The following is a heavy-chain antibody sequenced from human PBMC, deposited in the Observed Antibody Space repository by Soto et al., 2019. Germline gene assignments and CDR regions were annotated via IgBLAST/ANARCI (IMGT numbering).Heavy chain of an antibody. J-gene: IGHJ4*02. D-gene: IGHD1-26*01. Sequence: QVHLVESGGGVVQPGRSLRLSCAVSGLTFNSYDMHWVRQAPGKGLEWVAVIWSDGSNKYYADSVKGRFTISRDNSKNMLYLQMNSLRVEDTAVYYCASAAGAYDNWGQGTLVTVSS. CDR2: IWSDGSNK. V-gene: IGHV3-33*01. CDR3: ASAAGAYDN. CDR1: GLTFNSYD.